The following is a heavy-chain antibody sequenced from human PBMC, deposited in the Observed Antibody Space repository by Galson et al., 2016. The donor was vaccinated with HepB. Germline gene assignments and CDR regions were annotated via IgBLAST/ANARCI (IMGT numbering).Heavy chain of an antibody. D-gene: IGHD4-11*01. J-gene: IGHJ4*02. CDR1: GFPFGTYS. CDR3: ARNLYSGADYSVDY. Sequence: SLRLSCAASGFPFGTYSMNWVRQAPGKGLEWVSSISSSSSYMDYADSMRGRFTISRDNAKSSLYLQMDSLRAEDTALYYCARNLYSGADYSVDYWGQGTLVTVSS. CDR2: ISSSSSYM. V-gene: IGHV3-21*06.